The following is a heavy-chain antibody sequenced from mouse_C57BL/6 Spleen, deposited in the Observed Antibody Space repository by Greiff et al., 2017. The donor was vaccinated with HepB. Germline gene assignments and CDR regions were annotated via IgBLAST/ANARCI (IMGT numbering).Heavy chain of an antibody. CDR3: ARDTAQSAMDY. V-gene: IGHV5-16*01. CDR1: GFTFSDYY. CDR2: INYDGSST. Sequence: EVMLVESEGGLVQPGSSMKLSCTASGFTFSDYYMAWVRQVPEKGLEWVANINYDGSSTYYLDSLKSRFIISRDNAKNILYLQMSSLKSEDTATYYCARDTAQSAMDYWGQGTSVTVSS. J-gene: IGHJ4*01. D-gene: IGHD3-2*02.